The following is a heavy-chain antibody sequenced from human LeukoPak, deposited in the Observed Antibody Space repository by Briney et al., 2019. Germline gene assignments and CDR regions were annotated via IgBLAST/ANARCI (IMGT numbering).Heavy chain of an antibody. J-gene: IGHJ4*02. CDR1: GGTFSSYA. D-gene: IGHD3-22*01. CDR2: ISGNNGDT. Sequence: ASVKVSCKASGGTFSSYAISWVRQAPGQGLEWMGWISGNNGDTNYAQKVQDRVTLTTDPSTTTAYMELRNLRSDDTAVYYCARGLEFRVLTYSSLGFVDNWGQGTPVIVSS. V-gene: IGHV1-18*01. CDR3: ARGLEFRVLTYSSLGFVDN.